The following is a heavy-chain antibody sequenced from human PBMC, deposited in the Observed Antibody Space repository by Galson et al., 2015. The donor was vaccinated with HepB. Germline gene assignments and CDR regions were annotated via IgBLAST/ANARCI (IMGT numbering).Heavy chain of an antibody. Sequence: SLRLSCAASGFTFDDYTMHWVRQAPGKGLEWVSLISWDGGSTYYADSVKGRFTISRDNSKNSLYLQMNSLRTEDTALYYCAKPKNLLRYFDWLSDWGQGTLVTVSS. D-gene: IGHD3-9*01. CDR1: GFTFDDYT. J-gene: IGHJ4*02. CDR2: ISWDGGST. CDR3: AKPKNLLRYFDWLSD. V-gene: IGHV3-43*01.